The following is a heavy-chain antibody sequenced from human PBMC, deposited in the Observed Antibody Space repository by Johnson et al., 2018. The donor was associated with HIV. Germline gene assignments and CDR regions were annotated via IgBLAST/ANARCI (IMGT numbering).Heavy chain of an antibody. Sequence: QMLLVESGGGVVQPGRSLRLSCAASGFTFSSYGMHWVRQAPGKGLEWVAVIWYDGSNKYYADSVKGRLIISRDNSKNTLYLQINSLRAEDTAVYYCARASGYYLSDAFDIWGQGTMVTVSS. D-gene: IGHD3-22*01. CDR2: IWYDGSNK. V-gene: IGHV3-33*01. CDR3: ARASGYYLSDAFDI. CDR1: GFTFSSYG. J-gene: IGHJ3*02.